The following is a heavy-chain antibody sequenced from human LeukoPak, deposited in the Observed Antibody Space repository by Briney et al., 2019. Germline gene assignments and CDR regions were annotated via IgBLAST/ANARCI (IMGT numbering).Heavy chain of an antibody. CDR1: GYTFTSCD. J-gene: IGHJ5*02. D-gene: IGHD3-10*01. CDR2: MNPNSGNT. V-gene: IGHV1-8*01. Sequence: ASVKVSCKASGYTFTSCDINWVRQAAGPGLEWMGWMNPNSGNTGYAQRFQGRVTMTRNTSISTAYMELSSLRSEDTAVYYCARGRLYYYGSGSYKVDPWGQGTLVTVSS. CDR3: ARGRLYYYGSGSYKVDP.